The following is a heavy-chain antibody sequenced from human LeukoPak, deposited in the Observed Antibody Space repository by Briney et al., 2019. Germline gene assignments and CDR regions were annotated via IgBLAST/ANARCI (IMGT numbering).Heavy chain of an antibody. CDR1: GFTFSRHNM. V-gene: IGHV4-39*07. CDR2: IYYSGST. CDR3: ARRWLQFRGLAPFDY. J-gene: IGHJ4*02. Sequence: GSLRLSCAASGFTFSRHNMNWVRQAPGKGLEWIGSIYYSGSTYYNPSLKSRVTISVDTSKNQFSLKLSSVTAADTAVYYCARRWLQFRGLAPFDYWGQGTLVTVSS. D-gene: IGHD5-24*01.